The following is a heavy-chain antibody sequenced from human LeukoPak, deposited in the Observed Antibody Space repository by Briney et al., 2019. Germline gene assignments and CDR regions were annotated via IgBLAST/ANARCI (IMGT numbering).Heavy chain of an antibody. CDR1: GGSISLYY. Sequence: SETLSLTCTVSGGSISLYYWSWIRQPPGKGLEWIGYFYDTRSPKYNPSLEGRVTISVDMSRNQFSLNLTSVTTADTAVYYCARGRGSLTYWGQGTLATVSS. CDR3: ARGRGSLTY. J-gene: IGHJ4*02. V-gene: IGHV4-59*01. CDR2: FYDTRSP. D-gene: IGHD3-10*01.